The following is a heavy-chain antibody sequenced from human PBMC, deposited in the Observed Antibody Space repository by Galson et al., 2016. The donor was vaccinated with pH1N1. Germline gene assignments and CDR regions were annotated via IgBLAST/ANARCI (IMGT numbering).Heavy chain of an antibody. J-gene: IGHJ3*02. CDR2: IHHDVTNK. V-gene: IGHV3-30*02. D-gene: IGHD2-8*02. CDR1: GFSFSNFG. CDR3: TKLVIDAFDI. Sequence: SLRLSCAASGFSFSNFGMHWVRQAPGKGLEWVTFIHHDVTNKDYADSVKGRFTISRDSSQNTLHLQMNSIRIEDTAVYYCTKLVIDAFDIWGQGTMATVSS.